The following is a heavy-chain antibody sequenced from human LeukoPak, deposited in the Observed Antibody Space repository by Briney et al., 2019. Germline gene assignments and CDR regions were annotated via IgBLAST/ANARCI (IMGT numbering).Heavy chain of an antibody. J-gene: IGHJ4*02. CDR1: GYTFTSYD. V-gene: IGHV1-18*01. D-gene: IGHD1-26*01. Sequence: ASVKVSCKASGYTFTSYDISWVRQAPGQGLEWMGWISAYDGNTNYAQKLQGRVTMTTDTSTSTAYMELRSLRSDDTAVYYCASRVGATTAFDYWGQGTLVTVSS. CDR2: ISAYDGNT. CDR3: ASRVGATTAFDY.